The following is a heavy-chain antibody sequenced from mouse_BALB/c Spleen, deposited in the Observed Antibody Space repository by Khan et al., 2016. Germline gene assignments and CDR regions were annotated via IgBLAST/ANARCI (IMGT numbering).Heavy chain of an antibody. J-gene: IGHJ3*01. CDR2: INPSTGYT. D-gene: IGHD2-10*01. CDR3: ARWAYYGNYLFAY. CDR1: GYTFTSYW. V-gene: IGHV1-7*01. Sequence: QVQLQQSGAELAKPGASVKMSCKASGYTFTSYWMHWVKQRPGQGLEWIGYINPSTGYTEYNQKFKDKATLTADKSSSTAYMPLSSLTSEDSAVYYWARWAYYGNYLFAYWGQGTLVTVSA.